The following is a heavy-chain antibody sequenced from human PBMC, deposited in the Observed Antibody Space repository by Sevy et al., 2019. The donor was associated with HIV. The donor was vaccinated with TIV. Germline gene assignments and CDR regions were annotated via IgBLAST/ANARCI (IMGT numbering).Heavy chain of an antibody. CDR3: ARHNGAYYYGSGSYYNGRSYYYYYYGMDV. D-gene: IGHD3-10*01. J-gene: IGHJ6*02. CDR1: GFTFSSYW. Sequence: GGSLRLSCAASGFTFSSYWMSWVRQAPGKGLEWVANIKQDGSEKYYVDSVKGRFTISRDNAKNSLYLQMNSLRAEDTAVYYCARHNGAYYYGSGSYYNGRSYYYYYYGMDVWGQGTTVTVSS. V-gene: IGHV3-7*01. CDR2: IKQDGSEK.